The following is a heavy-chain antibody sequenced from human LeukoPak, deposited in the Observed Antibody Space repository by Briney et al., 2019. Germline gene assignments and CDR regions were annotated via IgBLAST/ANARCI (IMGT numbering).Heavy chain of an antibody. CDR3: VSHGKQLAYFDY. Sequence: GGSLRLSCAASGFTFSSYAMHWVRQAPGKGLEGVAVISYDGSNKYYADSVKGRFTISRDNSKNTLYLQMNSLRAEDTAVYYCVSHGKQLAYFDYWGQGTLVTVSS. CDR1: GFTFSSYA. D-gene: IGHD6-13*01. CDR2: ISYDGSNK. J-gene: IGHJ4*02. V-gene: IGHV3-30*04.